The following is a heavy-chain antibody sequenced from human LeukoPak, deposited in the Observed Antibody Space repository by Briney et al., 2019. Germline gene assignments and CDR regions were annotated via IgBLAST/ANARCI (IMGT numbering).Heavy chain of an antibody. D-gene: IGHD3-9*01. Sequence: GGSLRLSCAACGFTFRSYGMHWVRQAPGKGLEWVAVISYDGSNKYYADSVKGRFTISRDNSKNTLYLQMNSLRAEDTAVYYCARERPYYDILTGYYQALDYWGQGTLVTVSS. CDR1: GFTFRSYG. V-gene: IGHV3-30*03. CDR2: ISYDGSNK. CDR3: ARERPYYDILTGYYQALDY. J-gene: IGHJ4*02.